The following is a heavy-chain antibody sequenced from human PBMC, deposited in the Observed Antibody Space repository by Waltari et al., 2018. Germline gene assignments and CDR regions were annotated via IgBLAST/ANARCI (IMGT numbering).Heavy chain of an antibody. J-gene: IGHJ4*02. CDR1: GFTFSNYW. D-gene: IGHD3-22*01. CDR2: IDPDGNDK. CDR3: ARLESSGYSRDY. V-gene: IGHV3-7*01. Sequence: EVQLVESGGGLVQPGGSLRLSCAGSGFTFSNYWMSWVRQAPGKGLEWVAKIDPDGNDKYYVDSVKGRFTLSRDNAENSLYLQMNDLRAEDSAVYYCARLESSGYSRDYWGQGTLVTVSS.